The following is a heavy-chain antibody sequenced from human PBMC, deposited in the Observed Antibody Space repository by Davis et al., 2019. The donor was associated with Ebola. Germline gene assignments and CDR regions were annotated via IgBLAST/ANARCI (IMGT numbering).Heavy chain of an antibody. V-gene: IGHV4-39*01. CDR2: IYYSGST. CDR1: GGSISSYY. D-gene: IGHD6-6*01. Sequence: MPSETLSLTCTVSGGSISSYYWSWIRQHPGKGLEWIGSIYYSGSTYYNPSLKSRVTISVDTSKNQFSLKLSSVTAADTAVYYCARLRLGSSANFDYWGQGTLVTVSS. CDR3: ARLRLGSSANFDY. J-gene: IGHJ4*02.